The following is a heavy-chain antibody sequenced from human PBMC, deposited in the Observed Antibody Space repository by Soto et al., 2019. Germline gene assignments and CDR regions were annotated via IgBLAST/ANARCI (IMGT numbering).Heavy chain of an antibody. D-gene: IGHD4-4*01. J-gene: IGHJ1*01. CDR2: ISPDGSAI. Sequence: DVQVVESGGGLVQPGGSLSLSCAVSGFTFPTYWMTWVRQAPGKGLEWVANISPDGSAIQYAVSVEGRFTISRDNVKNSVDLQMTDLRAEDTALYYCVRNSGHYRPEHWGQGTLVTVAS. CDR1: GFTFPTYW. V-gene: IGHV3-7*03. CDR3: VRNSGHYRPEH.